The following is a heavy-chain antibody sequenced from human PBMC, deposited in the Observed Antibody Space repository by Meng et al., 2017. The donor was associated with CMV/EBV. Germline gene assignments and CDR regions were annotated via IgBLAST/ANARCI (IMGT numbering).Heavy chain of an antibody. CDR1: GFTFSSYS. D-gene: IGHD2-2*02. CDR3: AKRIVPAAILSVYYYYGMDV. Sequence: GESLKISCAASGFTFSSYSMNWVRQAPGKGLEWVSAISGSGGSTYYADSVKGRFTISRDNSKNTLYLQMNSLRAEDTAVYYCAKRIVPAAILSVYYYYGMDVWGQGTTVTVSS. V-gene: IGHV3-23*01. J-gene: IGHJ6*02. CDR2: ISGSGGST.